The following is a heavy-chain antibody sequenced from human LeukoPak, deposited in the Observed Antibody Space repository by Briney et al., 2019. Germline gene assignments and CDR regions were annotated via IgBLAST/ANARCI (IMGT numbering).Heavy chain of an antibody. CDR3: ARVPLDDFWSGYYPLAY. V-gene: IGHV1-8*01. J-gene: IGHJ4*02. CDR1: GYTFTSYD. Sequence: ASVKVSCKASGYTFTSYDINWVRQATGQGLEWMGWMNPNSGNTGYAQKFQGRVTMTRNTSISTAYMELSSLRSDDTAVYYCARVPLDDFWSGYYPLAYWGQGTLVTVSS. D-gene: IGHD3-3*01. CDR2: MNPNSGNT.